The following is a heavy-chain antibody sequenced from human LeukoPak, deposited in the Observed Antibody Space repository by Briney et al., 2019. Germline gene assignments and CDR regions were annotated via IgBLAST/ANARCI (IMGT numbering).Heavy chain of an antibody. V-gene: IGHV3-30*02. CDR3: ARELYNWNAN. D-gene: IGHD1-20*01. J-gene: IGHJ4*02. CDR1: GFTFSNYG. CDR2: IRYDGSNR. Sequence: GGSLRLSCAASGFTFSNYGMHWVRQAPGKGLEWVAFIRYDGSNRYYVDSVKGRFTISRDNSKNTLFLQMNNLRAEDTAVYYCARELYNWNANWGQGTLVTVSS.